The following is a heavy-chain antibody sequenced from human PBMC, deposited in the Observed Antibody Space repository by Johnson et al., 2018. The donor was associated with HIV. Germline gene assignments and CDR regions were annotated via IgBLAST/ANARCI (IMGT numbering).Heavy chain of an antibody. D-gene: IGHD1-1*01. CDR2: LSGRISTI. CDR3: AREGFSGTYFSAFDI. J-gene: IGHJ3*02. Sequence: QVQLVESGGGVVQPGRSLRLSCAASGFPFSAYYLNWLRPAPGKGLAWSSYLSGRISTISYADSVQGRFPISRDNSKNSLYLQVHSCRVEDTAVYYCAREGFSGTYFSAFDIWGRGTMVTVSS. CDR1: GFPFSAYY. V-gene: IGHV3-11*04.